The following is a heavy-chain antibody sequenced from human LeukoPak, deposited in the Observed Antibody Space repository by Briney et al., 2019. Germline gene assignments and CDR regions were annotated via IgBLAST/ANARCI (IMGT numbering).Heavy chain of an antibody. CDR2: MYYSGST. CDR3: ARTVWGLHYFDY. D-gene: IGHD1-26*01. V-gene: IGHV4-39*01. J-gene: IGHJ4*02. Sequence: SETLSLTCTVSSGSISNSSYFWGWIRQPPGKGQEWIGNMYYSGSTYCNPSLKSRVTISVDTSKSQFSLKLSSVTAADTAIYYCARTVWGLHYFDYWGQGTLVTVSS. CDR1: SGSISNSSYF.